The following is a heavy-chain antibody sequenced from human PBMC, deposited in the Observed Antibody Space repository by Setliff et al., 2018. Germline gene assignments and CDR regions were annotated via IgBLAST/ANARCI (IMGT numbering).Heavy chain of an antibody. Sequence: SETLSLTCTVSGGSISSASYYWGWIRQPAGKGLEWIGYIYTGGSTIYNPSLRSRVTILLDTSKNQFSLTLTSVTAADTAVYYCARMTGFQYIDVWGKGTTVTVSS. V-gene: IGHV4-61*09. D-gene: IGHD2-15*01. CDR2: IYTGGST. CDR3: ARMTGFQYIDV. J-gene: IGHJ6*03. CDR1: GGSISSASYY.